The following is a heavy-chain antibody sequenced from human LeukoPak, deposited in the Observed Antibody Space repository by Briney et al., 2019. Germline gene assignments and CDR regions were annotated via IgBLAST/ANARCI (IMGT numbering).Heavy chain of an antibody. J-gene: IGHJ4*02. CDR2: IYSGGDT. Sequence: AGSLRLSCAPSGFTVSSNYMSWVRQAPGKGLEWVSIIYSGGDTYYADSVKGRFTISRDNSKNTLYLQMNSLRAEDTAVYYCARDWASSGYDFFPVYWGQGTLVTVSS. V-gene: IGHV3-66*01. CDR1: GFTVSSNY. D-gene: IGHD5-12*01. CDR3: ARDWASSGYDFFPVY.